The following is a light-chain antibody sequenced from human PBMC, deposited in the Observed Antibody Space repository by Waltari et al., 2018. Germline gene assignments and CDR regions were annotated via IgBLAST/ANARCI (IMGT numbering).Light chain of an antibody. J-gene: IGLJ2*01. CDR2: EVA. V-gene: IGLV2-8*01. CDR1: SRDVGGIGY. Sequence: QSALTQPPSASGSPGQSVTISCTGTSRDVGGIGYVSWYQLHPGKAPKLLIYEVAKRPSGVPDRFSGSKSANTASLTVSDLQPEDEADYYCSSYGGSNNVLFGGGTKLTVL. CDR3: SSYGGSNNVL.